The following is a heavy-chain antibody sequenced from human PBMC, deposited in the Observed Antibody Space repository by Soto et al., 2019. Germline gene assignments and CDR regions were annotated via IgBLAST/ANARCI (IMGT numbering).Heavy chain of an antibody. D-gene: IGHD3-3*01. CDR2: IWYDGSNK. J-gene: IGHJ3*02. CDR3: ERGVSSLWYFWSGQPEAAFDI. Sequence: GWSLRLSCAASGFTFSSYGMHWVRQAPGKGLEWVAVIWYDGSNKYYADSVKGRFTISRDNSKNTLYLQMNSLRAEDTAVYYCERGVSSLWYFWSGQPEAAFDIGGQGTMVTVSS. V-gene: IGHV3-33*01. CDR1: GFTFSSYG.